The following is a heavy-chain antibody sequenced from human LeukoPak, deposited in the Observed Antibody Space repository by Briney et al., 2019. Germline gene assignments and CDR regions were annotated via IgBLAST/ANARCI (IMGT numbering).Heavy chain of an antibody. D-gene: IGHD6-19*01. J-gene: IGHJ6*03. CDR3: AKQIAVAGRYYYYYYYMDV. CDR2: ISGSGGST. CDR1: GFTFSSYA. Sequence: GGSLRLSCAASGFTFSSYAMGWVRQAPGKGLEWVSAISGSGGSTYYADSVKGRFTISRDNSKNTLYLQMNSLRAEDTAVYYCAKQIAVAGRYYYYYYYMDVWGKGTTVTVSS. V-gene: IGHV3-23*01.